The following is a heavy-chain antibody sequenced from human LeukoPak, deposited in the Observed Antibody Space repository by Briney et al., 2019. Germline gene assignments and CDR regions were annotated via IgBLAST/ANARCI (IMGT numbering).Heavy chain of an antibody. D-gene: IGHD3-3*01. J-gene: IGHJ5*02. V-gene: IGHV4-4*09. Sequence: SETLSLTCSVPGGSISSYYWSWIRQPPGKGLEWIGYIYTSGSTNYNPSLKSRVTISVDTSKNQFPLKLSSVAAEDTAVYYCARVTQYYDFWSGYYTGPFDPWGQGPLVTVSS. CDR1: GGSISSYY. CDR3: ARVTQYYDFWSGYYTGPFDP. CDR2: IYTSGST.